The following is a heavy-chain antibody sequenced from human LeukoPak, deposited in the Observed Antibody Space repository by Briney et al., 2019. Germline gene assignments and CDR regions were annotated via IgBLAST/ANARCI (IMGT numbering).Heavy chain of an antibody. CDR1: GFTSSRYA. J-gene: IGHJ4*02. CDR3: VKDVGGSYAFDY. V-gene: IGHV3-64D*09. CDR2: INDNGGRT. Sequence: SGGSLRLSCSASGFTSSRYAMHWVRQAPGKGLEYVSGINDNGGRTHYGDSVKGRFSISRDNSKNTLHLQMSTLRAEDTALYYCVKDVGGSYAFDYWGQGILVTVAS. D-gene: IGHD1-26*01.